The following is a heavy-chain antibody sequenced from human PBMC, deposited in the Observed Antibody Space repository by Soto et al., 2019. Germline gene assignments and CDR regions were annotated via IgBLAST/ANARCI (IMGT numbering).Heavy chain of an antibody. D-gene: IGHD1-1*01. Sequence: VSCKASGYTFTGYYMHWVRQAPGQGLEWMGWINPNSGGTNYAQKFQGRVTMTRDTSISTAYMELSRLRSDDTAVYYCARDRPRNGGMDVCGQGTTATLAS. V-gene: IGHV1-2*02. CDR1: GYTFTGYY. CDR3: ARDRPRNGGMDV. CDR2: INPNSGGT. J-gene: IGHJ6*02.